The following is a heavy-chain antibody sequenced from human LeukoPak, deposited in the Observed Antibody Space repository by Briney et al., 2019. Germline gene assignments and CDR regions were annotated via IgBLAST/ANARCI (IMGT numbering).Heavy chain of an antibody. CDR3: AKDRDYGGAPLYFDY. CDR1: GFTFSDYY. J-gene: IGHJ4*02. D-gene: IGHD4-23*01. CDR2: ISGSGNST. Sequence: GGSLRLSCAASGFTFSDYYMSWIRQAPGKGLEWVSTISGSGNSTYYADSVKGRFTISRDNSKNTLYLQMNSLRAEDTAVYYCAKDRDYGGAPLYFDYWGQGTLVTVSS. V-gene: IGHV3-23*01.